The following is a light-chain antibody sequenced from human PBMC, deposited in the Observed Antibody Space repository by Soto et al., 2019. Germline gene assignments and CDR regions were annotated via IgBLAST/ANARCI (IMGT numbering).Light chain of an antibody. CDR1: QAVSTY. CDR2: DAS. CDR3: QQRLLWPQS. Sequence: VVLPQSPATLPLSPGERATLSCRASQAVSTYVAWYQHKPGQAPRLLIYDASNRAPGVLFRFSGSGSGTDFTLTVSSLGPEDFVVYYCQQRLLWPQSFGQGTKVVI. V-gene: IGKV3-11*01. J-gene: IGKJ1*01.